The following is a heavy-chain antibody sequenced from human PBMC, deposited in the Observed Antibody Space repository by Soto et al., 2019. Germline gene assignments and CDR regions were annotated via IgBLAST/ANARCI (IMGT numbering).Heavy chain of an antibody. CDR2: IYDSGST. CDR3: ASQATGWYPDY. V-gene: IGHV4-31*03. D-gene: IGHD6-19*01. Sequence: QVELQESGPGLVKPSQTLSLTCTVSGGSISSGGYYRSWVRQHPGKGLEWIGYIYDSGSTYYNPPLKSRVTISIDTSKNQFSLKLTSVTAADTAVYYCASQATGWYPDYWGQGTLVTVSS. J-gene: IGHJ4*02. CDR1: GGSISSGGYY.